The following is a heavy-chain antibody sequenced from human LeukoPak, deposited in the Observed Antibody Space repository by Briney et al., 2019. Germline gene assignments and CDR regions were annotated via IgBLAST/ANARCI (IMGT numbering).Heavy chain of an antibody. V-gene: IGHV4-39*07. D-gene: IGHD5-12*01. CDR2: IYYSGST. CDR1: GGSISSSSYY. J-gene: IGHJ4*02. Sequence: SETLSLTCTVSGGSISSSSYYWGWIRQPPGKGLEWIGSIYYSGSTYYNPSLKSRVTISVDTSKNQFSLKLSSVTAADTAVYYCARSKGYSGYAYYFDYWGLGTLVTVSS. CDR3: ARSKGYSGYAYYFDY.